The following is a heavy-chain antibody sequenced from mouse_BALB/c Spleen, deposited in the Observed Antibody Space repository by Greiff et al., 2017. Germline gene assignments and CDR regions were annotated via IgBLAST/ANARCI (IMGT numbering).Heavy chain of an antibody. D-gene: IGHD1-1*01. CDR1: GFSLTGYG. CDR2: IWGDGST. J-gene: IGHJ1*01. V-gene: IGHV2-6-7*01. CDR3: ARDRHYYGSSQRWYFDV. Sequence: QVHVKQSGPGLVAPSQSLSITCTVSGFSLTGYGVNWVRQPPGKGLEWLGMIWGDGSTDYNSALKSRLSISKDNSKSQVFLKMNSLQTDDTARYYCARDRHYYGSSQRWYFDVWGAGTTVTVSS.